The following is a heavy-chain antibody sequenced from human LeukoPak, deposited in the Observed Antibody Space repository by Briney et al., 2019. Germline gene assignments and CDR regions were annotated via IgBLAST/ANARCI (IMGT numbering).Heavy chain of an antibody. Sequence: PSETLSLTCSVSGASINSDYWSWIRQPPGKGLEWIGYIYDNGVTNYNPSLKSRVTISMDTSKRQISLKLSSVTAADAAFYYCARLLYGGYVVGYWGQGSPVTVSS. CDR2: IYDNGVT. CDR1: GASINSDY. J-gene: IGHJ4*02. CDR3: ARLLYGGYVVGY. V-gene: IGHV4-59*08. D-gene: IGHD5-12*01.